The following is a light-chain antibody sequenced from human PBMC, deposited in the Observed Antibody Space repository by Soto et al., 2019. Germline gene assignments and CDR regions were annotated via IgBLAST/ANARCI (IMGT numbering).Light chain of an antibody. V-gene: IGKV3-15*01. Sequence: EIVMTQSPATLSVSPGERATLSCRASQSVSSNLAWFQQKPGQAPRLLIYGASTRDTGISARFSGSGSGTEFTLTISSLQSGDFATYYCLQYNSYPFTFGGGTKVEIK. CDR3: LQYNSYPFT. J-gene: IGKJ4*01. CDR1: QSVSSN. CDR2: GAS.